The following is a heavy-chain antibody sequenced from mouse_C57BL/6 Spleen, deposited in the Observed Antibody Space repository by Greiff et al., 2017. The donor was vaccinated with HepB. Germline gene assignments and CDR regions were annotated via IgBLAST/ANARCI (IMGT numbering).Heavy chain of an antibody. CDR3: ARWRYDYYAMDY. CDR1: GYTFTDYN. D-gene: IGHD2-10*02. CDR2: INPNNGGT. J-gene: IGHJ4*01. Sequence: EVKLMESGPELVKPGASVKIPCKASGYTFTDYNMDWVKQSHGKSLEWIGDINPNNGGTIYNQKFKGKATLTVDKSSSTAYMELRSLTSEDTAVYYCARWRYDYYAMDYWGQGTSVTVSS. V-gene: IGHV1-18*01.